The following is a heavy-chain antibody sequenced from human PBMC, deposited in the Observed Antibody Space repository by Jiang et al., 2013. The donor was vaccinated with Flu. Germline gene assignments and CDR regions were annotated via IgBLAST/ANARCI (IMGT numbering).Heavy chain of an antibody. Sequence: PGLVKPSETLSLTCTVSGGSISSYYWSWIRQPPGKGLEWIGYIYYSGSTNYNPSLKSRVTISVDTSKNQFSLKLSSVTAADTAVYYCATSGYSSGWYPSGMDVWGQGTTVTVSS. V-gene: IGHV4-59*01. CDR2: IYYSGST. CDR1: GGSISSYY. J-gene: IGHJ6*02. D-gene: IGHD6-19*01. CDR3: ATSGYSSGWYPSGMDV.